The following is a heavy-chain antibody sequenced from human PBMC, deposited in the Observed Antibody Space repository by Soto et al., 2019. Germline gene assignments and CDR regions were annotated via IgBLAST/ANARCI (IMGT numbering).Heavy chain of an antibody. CDR2: INHNTNT. Sequence: QVHLQQWGAGLLKPSETLSLTCAVYGGSFSDTYWNWFRQPPGKGLEWIGEINHNTNTIYNPSLRRLVTXSXDXAKNHFSLKLTSVTAADTAVYYCARGVRLFRGSFDPWGQGTLVTVSS. J-gene: IGHJ5*02. CDR3: ARGVRLFRGSFDP. CDR1: GGSFSDTY. D-gene: IGHD2-15*01. V-gene: IGHV4-34*01.